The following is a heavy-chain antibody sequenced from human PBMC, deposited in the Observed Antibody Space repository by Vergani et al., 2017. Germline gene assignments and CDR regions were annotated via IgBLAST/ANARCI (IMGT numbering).Heavy chain of an antibody. D-gene: IGHD3-22*01. J-gene: IGHJ6*02. CDR3: NTPTDYDPLLMDV. CDR2: ISGDGGST. V-gene: IGHV3-43*02. CDR1: GFTFDDYA. Sequence: EVQLVESGGGVVQPGGSLRLSCAASGFTFDDYAMHWVRQAPGKGLEWVSLISGDGGSTYYADSVKGRFTISRDNSKNSLYLQMNSLRTEDTAVYYCNTPTDYDPLLMDVWGQGTTVTVSS.